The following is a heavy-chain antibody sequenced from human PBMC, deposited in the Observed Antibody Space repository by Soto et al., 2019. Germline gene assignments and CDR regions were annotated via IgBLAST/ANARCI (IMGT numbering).Heavy chain of an antibody. CDR3: AIPFYGY. V-gene: IGHV3-73*02. CDR2: IRSKANNYAT. Sequence: EVQLVESGGGLVQPGGSLKLSCAASGFTFSDSGLHWVRQASGKGLEWIGRIRSKANNYATAYAASVEGRFTSSRDDSKNTTYLQMASLKVEDTAVYFCAIPFYGYWGQGALVTVSS. CDR1: GFTFSDSG. J-gene: IGHJ4*02. D-gene: IGHD3-16*01.